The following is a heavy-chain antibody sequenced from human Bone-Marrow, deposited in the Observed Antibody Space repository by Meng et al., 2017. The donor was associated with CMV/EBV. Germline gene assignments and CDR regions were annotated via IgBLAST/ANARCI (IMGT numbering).Heavy chain of an antibody. V-gene: IGHV3-15*01. CDR3: AKGFVVTSRLDY. CDR2: IKSKTDGGTT. CDR1: GFTFSNAW. J-gene: IGHJ4*02. D-gene: IGHD4-23*01. Sequence: GGSLRLSCAASGFTFSNAWMSWVRQAPGKGLEWVGRIKSKTDGGTTDYAAPVKGRFTISRDDSKNTLYLQMNSLRAEDTAVYYCAKGFVVTSRLDYWGQGTLVTVSS.